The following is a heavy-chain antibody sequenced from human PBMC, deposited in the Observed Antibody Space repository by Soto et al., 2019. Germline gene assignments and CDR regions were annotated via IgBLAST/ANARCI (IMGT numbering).Heavy chain of an antibody. V-gene: IGHV4-4*02. J-gene: IGHJ4*02. CDR2: IYYSGST. Sequence: NPSETLSLTCAVSGASISSSNWWSWVRQPPGKGLEWIGEIYYSGSTNYNPSLKSRVTISVHKSKNQFSLKLSSVTAADTAVYYCARGPDYYDSSGYSRLAYWGQGTLVTVSS. D-gene: IGHD3-22*01. CDR1: GASISSSNW. CDR3: ARGPDYYDSSGYSRLAY.